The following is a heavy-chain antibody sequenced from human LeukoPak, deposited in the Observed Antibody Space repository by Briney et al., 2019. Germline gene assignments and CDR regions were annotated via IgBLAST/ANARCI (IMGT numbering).Heavy chain of an antibody. V-gene: IGHV1-18*01. J-gene: IGHJ4*02. D-gene: IGHD6-19*01. CDR3: ARGLEAGTSVY. CDR1: GYTFSSYG. Sequence: GASVKVSCKASGYTFSSYGINWVRQAPGQGLEWMGCISPYNGNTNYAQNLQGRVTMTTDTSTSTAYMELRSLKSDDTALYYCARGLEAGTSVYWGQGTLVTVSS. CDR2: ISPYNGNT.